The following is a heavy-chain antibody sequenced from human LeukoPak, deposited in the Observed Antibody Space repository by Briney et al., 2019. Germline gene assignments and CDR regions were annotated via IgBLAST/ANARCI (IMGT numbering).Heavy chain of an antibody. Sequence: PGGSLRLSCAASGFTFSSYWMSWVRQAPGKGLEWVANIKQDGSEKYYVDSVKGRFTISRDNAKNSLYLQMNSLRGEDTAVYYCARGSYFDSSGYLNYWGQGTLVTVSS. J-gene: IGHJ4*02. CDR2: IKQDGSEK. CDR1: GFTFSSYW. D-gene: IGHD3-22*01. CDR3: ARGSYFDSSGYLNY. V-gene: IGHV3-7*01.